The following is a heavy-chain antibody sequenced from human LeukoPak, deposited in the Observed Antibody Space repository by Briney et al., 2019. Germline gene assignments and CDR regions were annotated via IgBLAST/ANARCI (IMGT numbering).Heavy chain of an antibody. Sequence: SETLSLTCAVYGGSFSGYYWSWIRQPPGKGLEWIGYIYYSGSTNYNPSLKSRVTISVDTSKNQFSLKLSSVTAADTAVYYCARAPYCTNGVCYTYYYYYMDVWGKGTTVTVSS. CDR2: IYYSGST. J-gene: IGHJ6*03. V-gene: IGHV4-59*01. D-gene: IGHD2-8*01. CDR1: GGSFSGYY. CDR3: ARAPYCTNGVCYTYYYYYMDV.